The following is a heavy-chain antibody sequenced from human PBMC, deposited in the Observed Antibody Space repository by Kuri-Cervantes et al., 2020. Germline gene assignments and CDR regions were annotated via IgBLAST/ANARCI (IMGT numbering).Heavy chain of an antibody. CDR3: ARASGYSSSWPSKYYYYYGMDV. D-gene: IGHD6-13*01. CDR1: GFTVSSNY. Sequence: GGSLRLSCAASGFTVSSNYMSWVRQAPGKGLEWVSVIYSGGGTYYADSVKGRFTISRDNSKNTLYLQMNSLRAEDTAVYYCARASGYSSSWPSKYYYYYGMDVWGQGTTVTVSS. CDR2: IYSGGGT. V-gene: IGHV3-53*05. J-gene: IGHJ6*02.